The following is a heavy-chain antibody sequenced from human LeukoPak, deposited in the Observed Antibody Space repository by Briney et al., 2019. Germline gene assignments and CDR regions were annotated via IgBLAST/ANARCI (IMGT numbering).Heavy chain of an antibody. CDR3: ARVPDIYYGSSGSSGAFDI. CDR1: GGSISSYY. Sequence: SETLSLTCTVSGGSISSYYWSWIRQPPGKGLEWIGYIYYSGSTNYNPSLKSRVTISVDTSKNQFSLKLSSVTAADTAVYYCARVPDIYYGSSGSSGAFDIWGQGTMVTVSS. V-gene: IGHV4-59*01. D-gene: IGHD3-22*01. J-gene: IGHJ3*02. CDR2: IYYSGST.